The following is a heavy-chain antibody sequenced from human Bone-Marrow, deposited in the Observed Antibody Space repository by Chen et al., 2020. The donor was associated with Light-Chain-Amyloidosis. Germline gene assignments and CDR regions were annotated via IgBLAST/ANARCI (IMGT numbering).Heavy chain of an antibody. CDR1: GYTFPNYW. V-gene: IGHV5-51*01. CDR3: ARRRDGYNFDY. Sequence: EVQLEQSGPEVKTPGESLKISCKGSGYTFPNYWIGWVRQMPGKGLEWMGVIYPDDSDARYSPSFEAQVTISADKSITTAYLQWRSLKASDTAMYYCARRRDGYNFDYWGQGTLVTFSS. D-gene: IGHD5-12*01. J-gene: IGHJ4*02. CDR2: IYPDDSDA.